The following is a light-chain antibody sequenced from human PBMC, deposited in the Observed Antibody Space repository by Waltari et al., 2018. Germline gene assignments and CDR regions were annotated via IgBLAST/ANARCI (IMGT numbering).Light chain of an antibody. Sequence: QSALTQPASVSGSPGQAITISCTGTSTNVGGYNLVSWYRQYPGKAPDLMIFGVSERPSGSSNRLSGSKSGNTATLTISGLQAEDEADYYCLSYSGRSDYVFGTGTRV. J-gene: IGLJ1*01. CDR2: GVS. V-gene: IGLV2-23*02. CDR3: LSYSGRSDYV. CDR1: STNVGGYNL.